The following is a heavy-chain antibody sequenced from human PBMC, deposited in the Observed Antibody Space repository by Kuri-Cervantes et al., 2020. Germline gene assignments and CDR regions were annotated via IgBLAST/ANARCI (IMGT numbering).Heavy chain of an antibody. J-gene: IGHJ5*02. CDR1: GGSISNKEYY. V-gene: IGHV4-39*01. D-gene: IGHD3-3*01. CDR3: ARAPSLRFLEWGLADNWFDP. Sequence: SETLSLTCSVSGGSISNKEYYWGWVRQPPGKGLEWIGTVYYTGSTYYSPSLKNRVTMSVDTSKNQFSLNLRSATAADTAVYYCARAPSLRFLEWGLADNWFDPWGQGALVTVSS. CDR2: VYYTGST.